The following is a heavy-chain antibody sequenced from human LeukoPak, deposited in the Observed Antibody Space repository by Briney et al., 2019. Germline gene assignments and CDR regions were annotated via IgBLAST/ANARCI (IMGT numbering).Heavy chain of an antibody. D-gene: IGHD1-26*01. Sequence: GASVKVSCKASGYTFTSYGISWVRQAPGQGLEWMGWISVYNGNTNFAQKFQGRVTMTTDTSTSTAYMELRGLRSDDTAVYYCARDESSGTYYFDYWGQGTLVTVSS. J-gene: IGHJ4*02. V-gene: IGHV1-18*01. CDR1: GYTFTSYG. CDR2: ISVYNGNT. CDR3: ARDESSGTYYFDY.